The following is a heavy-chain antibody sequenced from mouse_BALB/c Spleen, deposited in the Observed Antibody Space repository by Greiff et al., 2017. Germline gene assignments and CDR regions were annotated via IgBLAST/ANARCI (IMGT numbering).Heavy chain of an antibody. V-gene: IGHV14-3*02. J-gene: IGHJ3*01. CDR1: GFNIKDTY. D-gene: IGHD2-1*01. CDR2: IDPANGNT. CDR3: ARCVGGNYGFAY. Sequence: VQLQQSGAELVKPGASVKLSCTASGFNIKDTYMHWVKQRPEQGLEWIGRIDPANGNTKYDPKFQGKATITADTSSNTAYLQLSSLTSEDTAVYYCARCVGGNYGFAYWGQGTLVTVSA.